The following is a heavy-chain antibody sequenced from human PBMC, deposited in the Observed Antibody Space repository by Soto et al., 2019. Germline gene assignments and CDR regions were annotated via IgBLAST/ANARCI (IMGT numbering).Heavy chain of an antibody. D-gene: IGHD3-3*01. CDR3: ARDSSITIFGAVITPRMDV. V-gene: IGHV3-23*01. Sequence: SGRSQRLCYTAAGLTFSSYGMSWIRQTPGKGLEWVSAISGSGSSTYYADSVKGRFTISRDNSKNTLYLQMNSLRAEDTAVYYCARDSSITIFGAVITPRMDVWRQGTTVTVS. CDR1: GLTFSSYG. CDR2: ISGSGSST. J-gene: IGHJ6*02.